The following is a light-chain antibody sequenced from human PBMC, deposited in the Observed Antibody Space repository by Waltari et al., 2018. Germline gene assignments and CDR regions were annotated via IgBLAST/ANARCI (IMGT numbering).Light chain of an antibody. V-gene: IGKV3-15*01. CDR3: QQYYVWPPIT. CDR2: GAS. J-gene: IGKJ4*01. CDR1: QSVRTN. Sequence: VLLSQPPASLTVSPGETVILSCRASQSVRTNLVWYQQKAGQAPRTLIYGASTSASGVPSRFSGSGSETDFTLIISSLQSEDAAVYFCQQYYVWPPITFGGGTKLEI.